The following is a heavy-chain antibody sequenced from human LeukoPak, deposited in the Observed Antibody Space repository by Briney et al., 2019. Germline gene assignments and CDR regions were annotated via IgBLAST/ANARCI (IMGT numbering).Heavy chain of an antibody. CDR1: GYTFTSYY. D-gene: IGHD3-10*01. V-gene: IGHV1-2*02. CDR3: ARGAGEFGEFDVDY. CDR2: INPNSGGT. Sequence: GASVKVSRKASGYTFTSYYMHWVRQAPGQGLEWMGWINPNSGGTSYAEIFQGRVTMTRDTSISTAYMELSRLRSDGTAVYYCARGAGEFGEFDVDYWGQGTLVTVSS. J-gene: IGHJ4*02.